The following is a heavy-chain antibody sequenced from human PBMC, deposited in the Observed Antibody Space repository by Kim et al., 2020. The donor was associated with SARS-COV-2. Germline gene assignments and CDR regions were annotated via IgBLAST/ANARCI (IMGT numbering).Heavy chain of an antibody. D-gene: IGHD3-22*01. Sequence: GESLKISCKGSGYSFTSYWISWVRQMPGKGLEWMGRIDPSDSYTNYSPSFQGHVTISADKSISTAYLQWSSLKASDTAMYYCARPAGRASLNYYDSSGWHDRVYYFDYWGQGTLVTVSS. V-gene: IGHV5-10-1*01. CDR2: IDPSDSYT. J-gene: IGHJ4*02. CDR1: GYSFTSYW. CDR3: ARPAGRASLNYYDSSGWHDRVYYFDY.